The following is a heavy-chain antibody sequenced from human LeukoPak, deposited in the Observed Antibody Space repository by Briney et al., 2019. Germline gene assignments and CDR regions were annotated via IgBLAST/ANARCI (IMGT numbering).Heavy chain of an antibody. J-gene: IGHJ4*02. CDR1: GYSFAGSG. D-gene: IGHD6-13*01. CDR3: ARVGAAPGHFDC. V-gene: IGHV1-18*01. CDR2: ISTYSGNT. Sequence: ASVKVSCKASGYSFAGSGISWVRQAPGHGLEWIGWISTYSGNTNSAHNLQGRIAVTTETSTSTAYMELRRVRSEDTAVYYCARVGAAPGHFDCWGQGTQLTVSS.